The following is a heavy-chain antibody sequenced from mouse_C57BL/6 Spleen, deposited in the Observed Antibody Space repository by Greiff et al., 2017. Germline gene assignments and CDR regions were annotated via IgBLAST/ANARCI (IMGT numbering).Heavy chain of an antibody. CDR2: IYPGDGET. CDR1: GYAFSSYW. J-gene: IGHJ2*01. D-gene: IGHD3-3*01. Sequence: VQLQQSGAELVKPGTSVKISCKASGYAFSSYWMNWVRQRPGKGLEWIGQIYPGDGETNYNGKFKGKATLTADKSSSTAYMQLSSLTSEDSAVFFCAREGTIVDYFDYWGQGTTLTVSS. V-gene: IGHV1-80*01. CDR3: AREGTIVDYFDY.